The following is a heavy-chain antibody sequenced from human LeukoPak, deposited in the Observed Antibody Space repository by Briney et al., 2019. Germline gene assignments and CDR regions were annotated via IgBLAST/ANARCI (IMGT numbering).Heavy chain of an antibody. D-gene: IGHD6-6*01. Sequence: GGSLRLSCAASGFTFSSYSMNWVRQAPGKGLEWVSSISSSSSYIFYADSVKGRFTISRDNAKNSLYLQMNSLRAEDTAVYYCARDGKLEDLFDYWGQGTLVTVSS. J-gene: IGHJ4*02. CDR2: ISSSSSYI. CDR3: ARDGKLEDLFDY. CDR1: GFTFSSYS. V-gene: IGHV3-21*01.